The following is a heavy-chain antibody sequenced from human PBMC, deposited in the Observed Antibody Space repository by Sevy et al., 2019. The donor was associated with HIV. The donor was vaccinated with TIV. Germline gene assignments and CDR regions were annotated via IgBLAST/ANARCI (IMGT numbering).Heavy chain of an antibody. J-gene: IGHJ4*02. V-gene: IGHV3-7*01. CDR2: IKPDGSEK. Sequence: GGSLRLSCAASGFTFSDYWMSWVRQTPGKGLKWVANIKPDGSEKYYVDSVKGRFTISRDNTKNSLYLQMNSLRAEDTAVYYCARGEAARLYWGQGALVTVSS. CDR3: ARGEAARLY. D-gene: IGHD6-6*01. CDR1: GFTFSDYW.